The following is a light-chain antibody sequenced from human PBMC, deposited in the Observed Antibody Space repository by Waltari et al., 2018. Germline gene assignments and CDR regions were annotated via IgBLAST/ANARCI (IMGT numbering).Light chain of an antibody. Sequence: IVLTQSPATLSLSPGERATLSCRASQGISSFLAWYQQKPGQAPRLLSYGPTTRASGIPGRFRGSGSGTESTLTIDGLQSEDFAVYYCLQYNDWPPLFTFGPGTKVEIK. V-gene: IGKV3-15*01. CDR2: GPT. CDR3: LQYNDWPPLFT. J-gene: IGKJ3*01. CDR1: QGISSF.